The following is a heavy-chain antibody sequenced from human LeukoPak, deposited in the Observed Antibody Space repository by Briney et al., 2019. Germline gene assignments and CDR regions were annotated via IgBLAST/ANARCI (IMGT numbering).Heavy chain of an antibody. CDR1: GFTFDDYA. Sequence: PGGSLRLSCAASGFTFDDYAMHWVRQAPGKGLEWVTFIRYDGTNKYYADSVKGRFTISRDNAKNSLYLQMDSLRAEDTAMYYCARGGIITSYAFEIWGQGAMVTVSS. CDR3: ARGGIITSYAFEI. D-gene: IGHD3-10*01. V-gene: IGHV3-30*02. J-gene: IGHJ3*02. CDR2: IRYDGTNK.